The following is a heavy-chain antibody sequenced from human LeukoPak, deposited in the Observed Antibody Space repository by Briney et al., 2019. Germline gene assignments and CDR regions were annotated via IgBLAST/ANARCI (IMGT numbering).Heavy chain of an antibody. CDR3: AITWELDAFDI. V-gene: IGHV3-33*01. D-gene: IGHD1-26*01. CDR2: IWYDGSNK. Sequence: GGSLRLSCAASGFTFSSYGMHWVRQAPGKGLEWVAVIWYDGSNKYYADSVKGRFTISRDNSKNTLYLQMNSLRAEDTAVYYCAITWELDAFDIWGQGTMVTVSS. J-gene: IGHJ3*02. CDR1: GFTFSSYG.